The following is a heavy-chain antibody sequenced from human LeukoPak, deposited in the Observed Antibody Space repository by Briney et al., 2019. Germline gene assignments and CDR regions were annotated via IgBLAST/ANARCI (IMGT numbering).Heavy chain of an antibody. CDR1: GGSISSYY. CDR2: IYYSGST. J-gene: IGHJ5*02. Sequence: SETLSLTCTVSGGSISSYYWSWIRQPPGKGLEWIGYIYYSGSTNYNPSLKSRVTISVDTSKNQFSLKLSSVTAADTALYYCARDQRPRAAAGRGWFDPWGQGTLVTVSS. D-gene: IGHD6-13*01. V-gene: IGHV4-59*01. CDR3: ARDQRPRAAAGRGWFDP.